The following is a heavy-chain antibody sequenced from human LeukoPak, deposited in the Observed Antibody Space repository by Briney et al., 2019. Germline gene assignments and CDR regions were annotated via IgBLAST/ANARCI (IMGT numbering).Heavy chain of an antibody. CDR2: VSFSGIT. Sequence: PSETLSLTCTVSGGSISTYYWTWIRQPRGKVLEWIGYVSFSGITNYNPSLKSRVTISVDTSKNQFSLKLSSVTAADTAVYFCARERIYSSSPFSRRTSDYYYVDVWGNGTAVIVSS. V-gene: IGHV4-59*01. CDR3: ARERIYSSSPFSRRTSDYYYVDV. CDR1: GGSISTYY. D-gene: IGHD6-6*01. J-gene: IGHJ6*03.